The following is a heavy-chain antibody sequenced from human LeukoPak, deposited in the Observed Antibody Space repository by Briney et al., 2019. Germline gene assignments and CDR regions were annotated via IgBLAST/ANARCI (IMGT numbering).Heavy chain of an antibody. CDR1: GFTFRSYA. CDR3: AKEFALSSGSVPYIWFDP. D-gene: IGHD3-22*01. J-gene: IGHJ5*02. Sequence: PGGSLRLSCAASGFTFRSYAMNWARQAPGKGLEWVSTITSGGDSTYYADSMKGRFTISRDNSENTLYLQMNSLRAEDTAVYYCAKEFALSSGSVPYIWFDPWGQGTLVTVSS. CDR2: ITSGGDST. V-gene: IGHV3-23*01.